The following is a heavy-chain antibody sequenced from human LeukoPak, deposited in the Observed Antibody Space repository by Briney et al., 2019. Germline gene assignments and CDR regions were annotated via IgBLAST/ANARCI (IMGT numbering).Heavy chain of an antibody. D-gene: IGHD2-8*01. J-gene: IGHJ3*02. CDR2: ISYIGST. CDR1: DASISGHY. CDR3: ARDQISMNAFDM. V-gene: IGHV4-59*11. Sequence: PSETLSLTCTVSDASISGHYLTWIRQPPEKGLEWIGYISYIGSTNYNASLKRRVTISVDTSKNQFSLKLSSVTAADTAVYYCARDQISMNAFDMWGQGTMVTVSS.